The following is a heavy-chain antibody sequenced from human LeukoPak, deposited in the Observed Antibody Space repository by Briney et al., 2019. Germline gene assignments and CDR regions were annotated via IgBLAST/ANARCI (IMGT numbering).Heavy chain of an antibody. V-gene: IGHV3-53*01. CDR1: GFTVSSNY. Sequence: GGSLRLSCAASGFTVSSNYMSWVRQAPGKGLEWVSVIYSGGSTYYADSVKGRFTISRDNSKNTLYLQMNSLRAEDTAVYYCARVLGGGSWPHYGMDVWGQGTTVTVSS. CDR3: ARVLGGGSWPHYGMDV. CDR2: IYSGGST. J-gene: IGHJ6*02. D-gene: IGHD2-15*01.